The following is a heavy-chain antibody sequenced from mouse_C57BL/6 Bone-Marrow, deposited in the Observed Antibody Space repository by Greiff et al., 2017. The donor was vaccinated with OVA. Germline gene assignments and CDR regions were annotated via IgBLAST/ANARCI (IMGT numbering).Heavy chain of an antibody. CDR2: ISNGGGST. CDR3: EREDYAFAY. Sequence: DVMLVESGGGLVQPGGSLKLSCAASGFTFSDYYMYWVRQTPEKRLEWVAYISNGGGSTYYPHTVKGRFTISRDNAKNTLYLQMSRLKSEDAAMYYCEREDYAFAYWGQGTLVTVSA. CDR1: GFTFSDYY. D-gene: IGHD2-4*01. V-gene: IGHV5-12*01. J-gene: IGHJ3*01.